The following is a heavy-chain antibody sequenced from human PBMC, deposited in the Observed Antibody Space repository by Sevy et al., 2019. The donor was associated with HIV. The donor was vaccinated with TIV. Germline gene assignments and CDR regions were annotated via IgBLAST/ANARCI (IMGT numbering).Heavy chain of an antibody. J-gene: IGHJ5*02. CDR1: GFTFSSYA. CDR2: ISYDGSNK. Sequence: GGSLRLPCAASGFTFSSYAMHWVRQAPGKGLEWVAVISYDGSNKYYADSVKGRFTISRDNSKSTLYLQMNSLRAEDTAVYYCARDQHDYGGNLRTGWFDPWGQGTLVTVSS. D-gene: IGHD4-17*01. V-gene: IGHV3-30-3*01. CDR3: ARDQHDYGGNLRTGWFDP.